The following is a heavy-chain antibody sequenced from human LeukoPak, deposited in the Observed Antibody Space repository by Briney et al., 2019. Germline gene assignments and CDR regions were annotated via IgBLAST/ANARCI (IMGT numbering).Heavy chain of an antibody. CDR1: GGTFSSYA. D-gene: IGHD2-2*01. CDR2: IIPIFGTA. J-gene: IGHJ6*03. V-gene: IGHV1-69*13. CDR3: ARGYCSSTSCFDPRLYYYYYYYMDV. Sequence: GASVKVSCKASGGTFSSYAISWVRQAPGQGLEWMGGIIPIFGTANYAQKFQGRVTITADESTSTAYMELSSLRSEDTAVYYCARGYCSSTSCFDPRLYYYYYYYMDVWGKGTTVTVSS.